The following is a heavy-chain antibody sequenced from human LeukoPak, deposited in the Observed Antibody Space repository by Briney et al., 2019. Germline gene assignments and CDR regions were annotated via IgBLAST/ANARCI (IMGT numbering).Heavy chain of an antibody. D-gene: IGHD3-22*01. CDR3: ASGYYDSSGYSQSFDY. V-gene: IGHV4-59*01. Sequence: SETLSLTCTVSGGSISSYYWSWIRQPPGKGLEWIGYIYYSGSTNYNPSLKSRVTISVDTSKNQFSLKLSSVTAADTAVYYCASGYYDSSGYSQSFDYWGQGTLVTVSS. CDR2: IYYSGST. CDR1: GGSISSYY. J-gene: IGHJ4*02.